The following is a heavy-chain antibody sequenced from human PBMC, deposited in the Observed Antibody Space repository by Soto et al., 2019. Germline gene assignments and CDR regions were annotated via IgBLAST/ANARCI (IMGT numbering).Heavy chain of an antibody. CDR2: IIPVFGLP. CDR1: GGGIEGNT. V-gene: IGHV1-69*02. Sequence: GASVNVCCKVSGGGIEGNTSCWLRQAPGQGLQWMGRIIPVFGLPNPAQKFRDRVTFIADKSTNTAFMEITGLRSEDTAVYYCIFDVQSGVVYFDSWGPGTLVTVSS. D-gene: IGHD3-3*02. CDR3: IFDVQSGVVYFDS. J-gene: IGHJ4*02.